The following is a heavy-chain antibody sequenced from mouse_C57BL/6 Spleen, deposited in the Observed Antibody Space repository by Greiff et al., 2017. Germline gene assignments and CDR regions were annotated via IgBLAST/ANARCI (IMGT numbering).Heavy chain of an antibody. V-gene: IGHV1-53*01. CDR3: ARPHYGGYAMDY. J-gene: IGHJ4*01. CDR2: INPSNGGT. Sequence: QVQLQQSGTELVKPGASVKLSCKASGYTFTSYWLHWVKQRPGQGLEWIGNINPSNGGTNYNEKFKSKATLTVDKSSSTAYMQLSSLTSEDSAVYYCARPHYGGYAMDYWGQGTSVTGSS. CDR1: GYTFTSYW. D-gene: IGHD1-1*01.